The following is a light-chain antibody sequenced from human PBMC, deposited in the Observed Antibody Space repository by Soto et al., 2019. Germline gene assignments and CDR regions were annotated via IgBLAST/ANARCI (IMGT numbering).Light chain of an antibody. J-gene: IGKJ2*01. Sequence: EIVMTQSPATLSVSPGERATLSCRASQSVSSNLAWYQQKPGQAPRLLIYGASTRATGIPARFSGSGSGTEFTLTISSLQSEDFAVYYCQQYNNWPRLFGQGTQLEIK. CDR1: QSVSSN. CDR3: QQYNNWPRL. CDR2: GAS. V-gene: IGKV3-15*01.